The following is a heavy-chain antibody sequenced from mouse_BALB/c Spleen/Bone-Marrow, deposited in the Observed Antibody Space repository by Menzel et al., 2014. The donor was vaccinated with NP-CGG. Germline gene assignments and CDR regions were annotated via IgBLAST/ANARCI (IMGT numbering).Heavy chain of an antibody. Sequence: VKLVESGAEVVKPGASVKMSCKALGYTFTTYPIEWMKQNHGKSLEWIGNFHPFNDDTKYNEKFKDKAKLTVEKPSSTVYLEVSRLTSDDSAIYYCARKGPRNAMDYWGQGTSVTVSS. CDR1: GYTFTTYP. D-gene: IGHD3-3*01. V-gene: IGHV1-47*01. CDR3: ARKGPRNAMDY. J-gene: IGHJ4*01. CDR2: FHPFNDDT.